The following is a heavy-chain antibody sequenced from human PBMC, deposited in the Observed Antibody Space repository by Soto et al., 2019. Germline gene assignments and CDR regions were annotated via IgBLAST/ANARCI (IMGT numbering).Heavy chain of an antibody. Sequence: SETLSLTCAVSGGSIISCGYSWSLIRQPPGKGLEWIGYIYHSGSTYYNPSLKSRVTISVDRSKNQFSLKLSSVTAADTAVYYCARDLAAAGNGMATGWFDRWGQGTLVTVSS. D-gene: IGHD6-13*01. CDR1: GGSIISCGYS. J-gene: IGHJ5*02. CDR3: ARDLAAAGNGMATGWFDR. V-gene: IGHV4-30-2*01. CDR2: IYHSGST.